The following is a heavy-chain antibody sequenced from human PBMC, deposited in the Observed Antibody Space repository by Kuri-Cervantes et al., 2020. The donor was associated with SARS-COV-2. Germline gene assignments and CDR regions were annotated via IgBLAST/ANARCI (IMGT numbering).Heavy chain of an antibody. CDR3: AKDPETLILYWYFDL. J-gene: IGHJ2*01. CDR1: GFTFSSYA. V-gene: IGHV3-64*04. CDR2: ISSNGGST. D-gene: IGHD5-24*01. Sequence: GGSLRLSCSASGFTFSSYAMHWVRQAPGKGLEYVSAISSNGGSTYYADSVKGRFTISRDNSKNTLYLQMNSLRAEDTAVYYCAKDPETLILYWYFDLWGRGTLVTVSS.